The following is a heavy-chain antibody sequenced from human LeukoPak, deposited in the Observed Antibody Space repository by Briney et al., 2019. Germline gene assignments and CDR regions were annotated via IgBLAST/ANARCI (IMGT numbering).Heavy chain of an antibody. V-gene: IGHV3-23*01. CDR2: ISDNSGST. CDR1: GFTFSNYA. J-gene: IGHJ4*02. Sequence: GGSLRLSCVASGFTFSNYAMSWVRQAPGKGLDWVSAISDNSGSTYHADSVKGRFTISRDNSKSTLYLRMSSLRAEDTAVYYCAKGSAAGRPYYFDYWGQGTLVTVSS. D-gene: IGHD6-25*01. CDR3: AKGSAAGRPYYFDY.